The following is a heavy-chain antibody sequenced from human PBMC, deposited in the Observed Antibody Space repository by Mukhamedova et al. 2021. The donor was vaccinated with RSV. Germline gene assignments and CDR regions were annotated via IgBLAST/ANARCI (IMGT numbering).Heavy chain of an antibody. CDR3: VKVLFIEYGGHAGFDA. V-gene: IGHV3-23*01. D-gene: IGHD4-23*01. CDR2: GGT. Sequence: GGTYYADSVKGRFTIPRDNSKNTRYLQMSSLTAVDTAVYYFVKVLFIEYGGHAGFDAWGQGSLVTVSP. J-gene: IGHJ5*02.